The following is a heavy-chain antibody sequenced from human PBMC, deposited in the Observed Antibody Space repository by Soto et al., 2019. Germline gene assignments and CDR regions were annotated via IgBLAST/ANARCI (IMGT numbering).Heavy chain of an antibody. V-gene: IGHV3-53*01. J-gene: IGHJ5*02. CDR1: GFIVSSNF. CDR3: ARVNPPYP. Sequence: EVQLVESGGGLIQPGGSLRLSCAASGFIVSSNFMSWVRQAPGKGLEWVSVLYSGGGTYYADSVKGRFTISRDDSKNTLHLQMNSLGAEDTAIYYCARVNPPYPWGQGTLVTVSS. CDR2: LYSGGGT.